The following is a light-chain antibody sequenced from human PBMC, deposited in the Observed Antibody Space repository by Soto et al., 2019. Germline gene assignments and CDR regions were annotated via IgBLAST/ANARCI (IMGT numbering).Light chain of an antibody. CDR1: ISDVAGYNY. CDR2: DVT. Sequence: QSALTQPPSVSGSPGQSVSISCTGTISDVAGYNYVSWYQHHPGKAPKLMISDVTKRPSWVSDRFSGSKSGNTASLTISELQAEEEADYYCSAYAGKNNWVFGGGTKLTVL. J-gene: IGLJ3*02. CDR3: SAYAGKNNWV. V-gene: IGLV2-11*01.